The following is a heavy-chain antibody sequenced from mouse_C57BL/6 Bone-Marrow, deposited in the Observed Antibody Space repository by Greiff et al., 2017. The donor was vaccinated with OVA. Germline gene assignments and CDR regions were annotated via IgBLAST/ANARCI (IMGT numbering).Heavy chain of an antibody. D-gene: IGHD2-4*01. CDR1: GYTFTDYH. J-gene: IGHJ3*01. V-gene: IGHV1-18*01. CDR2: INSNNGGT. CDR3: SRGGYYDYDGGAWFAY. Sequence: EVQLQQSGPELAKPGASVKIPCKASGYTFTDYHMDWVKQSHGKSLEWIGDINSNNGGTIYNQKLKGKATLTVDKSSSTAYMELRSLTSEDTAVYSWSRGGYYDYDGGAWFAYWGQGTLVIVSA.